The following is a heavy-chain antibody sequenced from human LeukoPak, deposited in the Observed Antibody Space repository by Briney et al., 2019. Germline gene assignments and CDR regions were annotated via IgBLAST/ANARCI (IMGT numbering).Heavy chain of an antibody. Sequence: GGSLRLSCAASGFTFDGYGMSWVRQAPGKGLEWVSGINWNGGSTGYADSVKGRFTIARDNAKNSLYLQMNSLRAEDTALYYCARDTSGSYYRGIDYWGQGTLVTVSS. CDR1: GFTFDGYG. J-gene: IGHJ4*02. CDR2: INWNGGST. V-gene: IGHV3-20*04. D-gene: IGHD1-26*01. CDR3: ARDTSGSYYRGIDY.